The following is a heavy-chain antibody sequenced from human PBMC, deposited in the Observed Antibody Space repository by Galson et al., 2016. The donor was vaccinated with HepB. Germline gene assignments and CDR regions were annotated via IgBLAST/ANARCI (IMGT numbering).Heavy chain of an antibody. Sequence: SETLSLTCTVSGASINNSNWWTWVRQAPGKGLEWIGEIYHTGTSNNNPFLNSRFTLSIDKSRNQFPLNLPSVSAADTAVYYCARAAVFPGARMVFDPWGQGMLVTVSS. CDR1: GASINNSNW. CDR3: ARAAVFPGARMVFDP. J-gene: IGHJ5*02. V-gene: IGHV4-4*02. CDR2: IYHTGTS. D-gene: IGHD2-2*01.